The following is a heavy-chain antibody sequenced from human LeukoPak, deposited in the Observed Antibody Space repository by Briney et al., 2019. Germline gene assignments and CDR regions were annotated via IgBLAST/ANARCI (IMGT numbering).Heavy chain of an antibody. CDR3: ARGPYYDFWSGYYY. Sequence: GGSLRLSCAASGFTFSSYSMNWVRQAPGKGLEWVSSISSSSSYIYYADSVKGRFTISRDNSKNTLYLQMNSLRAEDTAVYYCARGPYYDFWSGYYYWGQGTLVTVSS. V-gene: IGHV3-21*04. D-gene: IGHD3-3*01. CDR1: GFTFSSYS. J-gene: IGHJ4*02. CDR2: ISSSSSYI.